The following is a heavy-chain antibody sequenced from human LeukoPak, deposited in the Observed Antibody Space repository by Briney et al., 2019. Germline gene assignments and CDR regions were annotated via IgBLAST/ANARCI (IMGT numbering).Heavy chain of an antibody. Sequence: GGSLRLSCAASGFTVSSNYMSWVRQAPGKGLEWVSVIYSGGSTYFADSVKGRFTISRDNSKNTLYLQMNSLRAEDTAVYSCAKDFSSGYYITTFDYWGQGTLVTVSS. J-gene: IGHJ4*02. CDR1: GFTVSSNY. D-gene: IGHD3-22*01. CDR3: AKDFSSGYYITTFDY. V-gene: IGHV3-53*01. CDR2: IYSGGST.